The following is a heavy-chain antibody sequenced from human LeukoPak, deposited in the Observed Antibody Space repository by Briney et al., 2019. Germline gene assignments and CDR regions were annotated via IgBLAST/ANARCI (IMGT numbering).Heavy chain of an antibody. V-gene: IGHV3-9*01. D-gene: IGHD6-13*01. CDR1: GFTFDDYG. Sequence: GRSLRLSCAASGFTFDDYGMHWVRQAPGKGLEWVRQAPGKGLEWVSGISWNRGTIGYADSVKGRFTISRDTAKNSLYLQMNSLRPEDTALYYCAKGGAAADNYWYFDLWGRGPLVTVSS. CDR3: AKGGAAADNYWYFDL. CDR2: ISWNRGTI. J-gene: IGHJ2*01.